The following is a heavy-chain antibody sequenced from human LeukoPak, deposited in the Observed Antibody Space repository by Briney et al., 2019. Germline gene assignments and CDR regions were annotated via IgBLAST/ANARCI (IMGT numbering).Heavy chain of an antibody. V-gene: IGHV3-30*18. CDR3: AKDRGYCSGGRCDYFDY. J-gene: IGHJ4*02. D-gene: IGHD2-15*01. CDR1: GFTFRSYG. Sequence: GGSLRLSCAASGFTFRSYGMHWVRQAPGKGLEWVAVISYDGSNIYYADSVKGRFTISRDNSKNTLYLQMNSLRAEDTAVYYCAKDRGYCSGGRCDYFDYWGQRTLVTVSS. CDR2: ISYDGSNI.